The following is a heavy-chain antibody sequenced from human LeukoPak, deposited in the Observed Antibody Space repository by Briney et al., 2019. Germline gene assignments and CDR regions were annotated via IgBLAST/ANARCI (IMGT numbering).Heavy chain of an antibody. CDR3: ARGSIVGATFDYFDY. V-gene: IGHV1-2*02. CDR2: IKPNSGGT. CDR1: GYTFTGYY. D-gene: IGHD1-26*01. J-gene: IGHJ4*02. Sequence: ASVKVSRKASGYTFTGYYMHWVRQAPGQGLEWMGWIKPNSGGTNYAQKFQGRVTMTRDTSISTAYMELSRLRSDDTAVYYCARGSIVGATFDYFDYWGQGTLVTVSS.